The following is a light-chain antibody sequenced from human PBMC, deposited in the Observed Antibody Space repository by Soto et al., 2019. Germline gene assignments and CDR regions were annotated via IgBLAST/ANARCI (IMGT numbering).Light chain of an antibody. CDR3: AAWDGSLNGQV. Sequence: QSVLTQPPSVSEAPRQRVTISCSGSSSNIGNNAVNWYQQLPGKAPKLLIYYDDLLPSGVSDRFSGSKSGTSASLAISGLQSEDEADYYCAAWDGSLNGQVFGGGTKVTVL. CDR2: YDD. CDR1: SSNIGNNA. V-gene: IGLV1-36*01. J-gene: IGLJ3*02.